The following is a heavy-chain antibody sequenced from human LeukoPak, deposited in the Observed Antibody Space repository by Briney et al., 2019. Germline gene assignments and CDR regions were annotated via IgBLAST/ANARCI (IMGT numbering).Heavy chain of an antibody. V-gene: IGHV3-48*03. Sequence: PGGSLRLSCAASGFTFSSYEMNWVRQAPGKGLGGVSYISSSGSTIYYADSVKGRFTISRDNAKNSLYLQMNSLRAEDTAVYYCASQTYYDILTGYGGESHWGQGTLVTVSS. J-gene: IGHJ4*02. CDR3: ASQTYYDILTGYGGESH. CDR2: ISSSGSTI. D-gene: IGHD3-9*01. CDR1: GFTFSSYE.